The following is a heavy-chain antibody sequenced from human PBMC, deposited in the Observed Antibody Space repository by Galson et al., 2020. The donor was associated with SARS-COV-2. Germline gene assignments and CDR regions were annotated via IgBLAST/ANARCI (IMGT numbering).Heavy chain of an antibody. J-gene: IGHJ4*02. Sequence: SETLSLTCAVYGGSFSGYSWSWVRQPPGKGLEWIGQINDIGNTKYNPSLKSRVTISIDTSKKQFSLKLNSVTAADTAIYYCARGVPGYWGQGTLVTVSS. CDR1: GGSFSGYS. CDR3: ARGVPGY. CDR2: INDIGNT. V-gene: IGHV4-34*01.